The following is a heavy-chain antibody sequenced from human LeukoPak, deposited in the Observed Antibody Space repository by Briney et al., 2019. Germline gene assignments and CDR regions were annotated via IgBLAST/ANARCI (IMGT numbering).Heavy chain of an antibody. CDR2: IKSKTDGGTT. D-gene: IGHD3-10*01. CDR3: TTDPSYRITMVRGVIIKMKDLDY. V-gene: IGHV3-15*01. J-gene: IGHJ4*02. Sequence: GGSLRLSCAASGFTFSNAWMSWVRQAPGKGLEWVGRIKSKTDGGTTDYAAPVKGRFTISRDDSKNTLYLQMNSLKTEDTAVYYCTTDPSYRITMVRGVIIKMKDLDYWGQGTLVTVSS. CDR1: GFTFSNAW.